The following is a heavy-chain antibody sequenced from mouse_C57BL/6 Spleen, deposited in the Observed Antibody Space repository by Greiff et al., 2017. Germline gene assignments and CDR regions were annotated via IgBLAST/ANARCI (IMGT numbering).Heavy chain of an antibody. CDR1: GFSLTSYG. V-gene: IGHV2-2*01. D-gene: IGHD1-1*01. CDR3: ARPPYYYGSDYYAMDY. J-gene: IGHJ4*01. Sequence: QVQLQQSGPGLVQPSQSLSITCTVSGFSLTSYGVHWVRQSPGKGLEWLGVIWSGGSTDYNAAFISRLSISKDNSKSQVFFKMNSLQADDTAIYYCARPPYYYGSDYYAMDYWGQGTSVTVSS. CDR2: IWSGGST.